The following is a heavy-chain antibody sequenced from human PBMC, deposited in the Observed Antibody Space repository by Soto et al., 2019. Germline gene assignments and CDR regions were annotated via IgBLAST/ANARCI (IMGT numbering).Heavy chain of an antibody. J-gene: IGHJ6*02. V-gene: IGHV3-30*04. D-gene: IGHD6-6*01. CDR2: ISFDGANK. CDR3: ARGGDIADRPESDVYYGVDV. CDR1: GFTFRNYA. Sequence: QVQLVESGGGVVQPGRSLRVSCAASGFTFRNYAIHWVRQAPGKGLEWVAVISFDGANKYYADSVKGRFTISRDNSKNTLDLQMNSLRTEDTAVYYCARGGDIADRPESDVYYGVDVWGQGTTVTVSS.